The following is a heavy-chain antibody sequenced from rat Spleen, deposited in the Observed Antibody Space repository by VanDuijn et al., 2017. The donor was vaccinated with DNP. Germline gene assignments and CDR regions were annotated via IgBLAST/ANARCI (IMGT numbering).Heavy chain of an antibody. V-gene: IGHV2-32*01. CDR1: GFSLTSYH. CDR2: IWTGGGT. J-gene: IGHJ4*01. D-gene: IGHD1-2*01. Sequence: QVQLKESGPGLVQPSQTLSLTCTVSGFSLTSYHVHWVRQPPGKGLEWMGVIWTGGGTAYNSLLKSRLSITRDTSKSQVFLKMSSLKTEDTATYYCARSHYSNYNYYIMDAWGQGASVTVSS. CDR3: ARSHYSNYNYYIMDA.